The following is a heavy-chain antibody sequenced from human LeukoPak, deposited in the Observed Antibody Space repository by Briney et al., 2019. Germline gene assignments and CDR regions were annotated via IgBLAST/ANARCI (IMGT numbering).Heavy chain of an antibody. J-gene: IGHJ4*02. V-gene: IGHV3-30-3*02. D-gene: IGHD1-26*01. Sequence: GGSLRLSCAASGFTFSSYAMHWVRQAPGKGLEWVAVISYDGSNKYYADSVKGRFTISRDNSKNTLYLQMNSLRAEDTAVYYCAKPIVGATWDYWGQGTLVTVSS. CDR1: GFTFSSYA. CDR3: AKPIVGATWDY. CDR2: ISYDGSNK.